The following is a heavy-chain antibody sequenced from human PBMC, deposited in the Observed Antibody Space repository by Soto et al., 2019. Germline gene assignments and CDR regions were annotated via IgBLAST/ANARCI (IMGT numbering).Heavy chain of an antibody. CDR3: ARVGADTSGYYFEN. CDR2: IWDDGSNK. Sequence: QVQLVESGGGVVQPGRSLRLSCAASVFTFNKYGMHWVRQDPGKGLEWVAFIWDDGSNKYYADSVKGRFTISRDNSKNTLYLQMHSVRSDDPAVFYCARVGADTSGYYFENWGPGTLVTVSS. J-gene: IGHJ4*02. D-gene: IGHD3-22*01. CDR1: VFTFNKYG. V-gene: IGHV3-33*01.